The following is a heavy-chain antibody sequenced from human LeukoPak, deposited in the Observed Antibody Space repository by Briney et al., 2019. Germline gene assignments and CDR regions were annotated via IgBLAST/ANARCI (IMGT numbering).Heavy chain of an antibody. CDR3: ARSWHGMDV. CDR1: GYPFTASY. CDR2: INPSNGDT. J-gene: IGHJ6*02. V-gene: IGHV1-2*06. Sequence: GASVKVSCKASGYPFTASYMQWARQAPGQGLEWMGRINPSNGDTDFQQKFQGRVTMTRDTSITTVYMELSRLTSDDTAVYYCARSWHGMDVWGQGTTVTVSS.